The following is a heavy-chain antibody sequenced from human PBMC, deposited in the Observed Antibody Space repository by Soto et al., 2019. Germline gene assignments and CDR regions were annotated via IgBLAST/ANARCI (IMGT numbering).Heavy chain of an antibody. V-gene: IGHV4-34*01. D-gene: IGHD3-3*01. J-gene: IGHJ5*02. CDR2: INHSGST. CDR1: GGSFSGYY. Sequence: QVQLQQWGAGLLKPSETLSLTCAVYGGSFSGYYWSWIRQPPGKGLEWIGEINHSGSTNYNPSLKSRVTISVDTSKNQFSLKLSSGTAADTAVYYCARRNYDFWSGRGWFDPWGQGTLVTVSS. CDR3: ARRNYDFWSGRGWFDP.